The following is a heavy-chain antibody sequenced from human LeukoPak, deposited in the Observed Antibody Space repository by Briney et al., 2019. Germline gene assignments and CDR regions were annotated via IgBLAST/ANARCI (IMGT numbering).Heavy chain of an antibody. J-gene: IGHJ3*02. CDR3: ANWGSRVDALDI. D-gene: IGHD7-27*01. CDR1: AGSVSSGTYY. CDR2: IYYTGST. V-gene: IGHV4-61*01. Sequence: SETLSLTCTVSAGSVSSGTYYWSWIRQPPGKGLEWIGYIYYTGSTNYDPSLKSRVTISVDTSKNQFSLKLSSVTAADTAVYYCANWGSRVDALDIWGQGTMVTVSS.